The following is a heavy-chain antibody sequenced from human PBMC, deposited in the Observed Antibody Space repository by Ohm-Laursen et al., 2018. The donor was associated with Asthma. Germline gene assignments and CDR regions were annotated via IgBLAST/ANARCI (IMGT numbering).Heavy chain of an antibody. CDR2: IYYSGST. J-gene: IGHJ4*02. CDR1: GRPFSAYY. D-gene: IGHD3-22*01. V-gene: IGHV4-59*01. CDR3: ARAGSSGYCFDY. Sequence: LSLTCNFSGRPFSAYYWSWPRQPPAKGLEGIGYIYYSGSTNYSPPLKSQVTISVDTSKNQCSLKLNSATAADTTVYYRARAGSSGYCFDYWGQGTLVTVSS.